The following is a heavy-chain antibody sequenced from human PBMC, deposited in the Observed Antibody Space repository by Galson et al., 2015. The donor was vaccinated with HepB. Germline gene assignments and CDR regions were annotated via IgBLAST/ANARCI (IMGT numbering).Heavy chain of an antibody. CDR3: ATIWESPGDSPDY. CDR1: GITFSRYG. V-gene: IGHV3-33*01. D-gene: IGHD4-17*01. J-gene: IGHJ4*02. CDR2: IWSDGSNK. Sequence: SLRLSCAASGITFSRYGMHWVRQAPGKGLEWVAVIWSDGSNKYYADSVKGRFTISRDNSQNTLYLQMNSLRAEDTAVYYCATIWESPGDSPDYWGQGTLVTVSS.